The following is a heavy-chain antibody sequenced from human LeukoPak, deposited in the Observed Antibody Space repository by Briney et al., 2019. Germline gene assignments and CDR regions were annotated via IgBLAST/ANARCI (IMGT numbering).Heavy chain of an antibody. CDR1: GFTFSSYW. Sequence: GGSLRLSCAASGFTFSSYWMSWVRQAPGKGLEWVANIKQDGSEKFYVDSVKGRFTISRDNAKNSLYLQMNSLRAEDTAVYYCARDWLWYYYDSSGSQRADAFDIWGQGTMVTVSS. D-gene: IGHD3-22*01. J-gene: IGHJ3*02. CDR3: ARDWLWYYYDSSGSQRADAFDI. V-gene: IGHV3-7*01. CDR2: IKQDGSEK.